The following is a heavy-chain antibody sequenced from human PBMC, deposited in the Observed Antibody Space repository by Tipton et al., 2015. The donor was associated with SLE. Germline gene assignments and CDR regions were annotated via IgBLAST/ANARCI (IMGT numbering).Heavy chain of an antibody. Sequence: QLVQSGAEVKKPGASVKVSCKASGYTFTTYDINWVRQATGQGLEWMGWMNPNSGNTGYAQKFQGRVTITRNTSISTAYMELSSLRSEDTAVYYCARAPRGRDMYYFDYWGQGTLVTVSP. CDR1: GYTFTTYD. V-gene: IGHV1-8*03. CDR2: MNPNSGNT. CDR3: ARAPRGRDMYYFDY. J-gene: IGHJ4*02. D-gene: IGHD1-26*01.